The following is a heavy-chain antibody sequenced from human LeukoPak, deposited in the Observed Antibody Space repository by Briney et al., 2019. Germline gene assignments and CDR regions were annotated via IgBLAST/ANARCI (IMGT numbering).Heavy chain of an antibody. CDR2: INPNNGDT. V-gene: IGHV1-2*06. J-gene: IGHJ5*02. D-gene: IGHD2-2*01. Sequence: GASVKVSCKASGYTVTGYYMHWVRQAPGQGLEWMGRINPNNGDTNYAQKFQGRVTMTRDTSINTASMELTSLRSDDTAVYYCATGTSSTTNWNWFDPWGQGTLVTVSS. CDR1: GYTVTGYY. CDR3: ATGTSSTTNWNWFDP.